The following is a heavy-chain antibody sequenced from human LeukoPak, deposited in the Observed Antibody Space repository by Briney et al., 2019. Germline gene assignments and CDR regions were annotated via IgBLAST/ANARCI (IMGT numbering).Heavy chain of an antibody. D-gene: IGHD2-21*01. CDR3: TTEPYCAPTTCPMTFDY. Sequence: PGGSLRLSCAVSGFTFSDAWMSWVRQAPGKGLEWVGRIKSKTDGETTDYAAPVKGRFTISRDDSKNTLYLQMNSLKNEDTAAYYCTTEPYCAPTTCPMTFDYWGQGTLVTVSS. CDR1: GFTFSDAW. J-gene: IGHJ4*02. V-gene: IGHV3-15*01. CDR2: IKSKTDGETT.